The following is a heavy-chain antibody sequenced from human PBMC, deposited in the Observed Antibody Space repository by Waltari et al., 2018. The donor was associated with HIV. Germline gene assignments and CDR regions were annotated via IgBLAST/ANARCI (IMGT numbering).Heavy chain of an antibody. CDR3: ARARTAARPFLS. CDR1: GFPFSSYS. Sequence: EVQLVESGGGLVQPGGSLRLSCAASGFPFSSYSMNWVGQAPGKGLEWVSYISSSSSTIYYADSVKGRFTISRDNAKNSLYLQMNSLRAEDTAVYYCARARTAARPFLSWGQGTLVTVSS. D-gene: IGHD6-6*01. CDR2: ISSSSSTI. J-gene: IGHJ4*02. V-gene: IGHV3-48*01.